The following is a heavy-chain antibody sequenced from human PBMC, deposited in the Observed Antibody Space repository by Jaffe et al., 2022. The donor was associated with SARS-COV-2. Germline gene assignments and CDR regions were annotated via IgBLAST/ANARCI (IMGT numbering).Heavy chain of an antibody. CDR3: AKGSSSWYPGRMDV. J-gene: IGHJ6*04. CDR1: GFNFDDFS. V-gene: IGHV3-43*01. D-gene: IGHD6-13*01. CDR2: ITWDGDNT. Sequence: QLVESGGAVVQPGGSLRLSCAASGFNFDDFSMHWVRQVPGKGLEWVSLITWDGDNTFYADSVKGRFITSRDNSKNSLYLQMNSLRPEDTALYYCAKGSSSWYPGRMDVWGKGTTVIVSS.